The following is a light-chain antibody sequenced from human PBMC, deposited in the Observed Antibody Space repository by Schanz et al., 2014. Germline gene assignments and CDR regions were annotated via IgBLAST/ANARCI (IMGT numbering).Light chain of an antibody. Sequence: QSALTQPPSASGSPGQSVTISCTGTSSDVGGYKYVSWYQLHPGKAPKLMIYEVNQRPSGVPDRFSGSKSGNTASLTISGLQAEDEADYYCCSYAGSYTWVFGGGTKLTVL. J-gene: IGLJ3*02. CDR2: EVN. CDR1: SSDVGGYKY. V-gene: IGLV2-8*01. CDR3: CSYAGSYTWV.